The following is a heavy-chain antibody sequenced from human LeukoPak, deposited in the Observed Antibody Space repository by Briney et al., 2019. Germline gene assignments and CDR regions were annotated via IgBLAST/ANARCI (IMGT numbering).Heavy chain of an antibody. Sequence: GGSLRLSCAASGFTFSSYSMNWVRQAPGKGLEWVSSISSSSSYIYYADSVKGRFAISRDNAKNSLYLQMNSLRAEDTAVYYCARKSSTHTLWFGELDYWGQGPLVTVSS. J-gene: IGHJ4*02. V-gene: IGHV3-21*01. CDR1: GFTFSSYS. CDR3: ARKSSTHTLWFGELDY. D-gene: IGHD3-10*01. CDR2: ISSSSSYI.